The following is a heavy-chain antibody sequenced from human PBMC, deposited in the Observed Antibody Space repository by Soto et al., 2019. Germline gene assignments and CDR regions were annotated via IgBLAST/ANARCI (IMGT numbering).Heavy chain of an antibody. D-gene: IGHD3-10*01. CDR2: MNPNSGNT. CDR3: ARGINYYDSGDDAFDI. J-gene: IGHJ3*02. CDR1: GYTFTSYD. Sequence: QVQLVQSGAEVKKPGASVKVSCKASGYTFTSYDINWVRQATGQGLEWMGWMNPNSGNTGYAQKFQGRVTMTRNTCISTAYMELSSLRSEDTAVYYCARGINYYDSGDDAFDIWGQGTMVTVSS. V-gene: IGHV1-8*01.